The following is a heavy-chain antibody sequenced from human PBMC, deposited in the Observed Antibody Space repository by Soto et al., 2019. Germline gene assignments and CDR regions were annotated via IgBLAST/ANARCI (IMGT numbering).Heavy chain of an antibody. Sequence: QVQLVQSGAEVKKPGASVKVSCKASGYTFTGYYMHWVRQAPGQGLEWMGWINPNSGGTNYAQKFQGRVTMTRDTSISTAYMELSRLRSDDTAVYYCARDRAIVVVPAATWFDPWGQGTLVTVSS. D-gene: IGHD2-2*01. J-gene: IGHJ5*02. CDR1: GYTFTGYY. V-gene: IGHV1-2*02. CDR3: ARDRAIVVVPAATWFDP. CDR2: INPNSGGT.